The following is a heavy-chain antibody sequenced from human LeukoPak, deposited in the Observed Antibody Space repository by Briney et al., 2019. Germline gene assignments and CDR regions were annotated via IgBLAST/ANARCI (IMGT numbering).Heavy chain of an antibody. J-gene: IGHJ4*02. CDR1: GGSISSYY. D-gene: IGHD2-15*01. V-gene: IGHV4-59*01. Sequence: SETLSLTCTVSGGSISSYYWSWIRQPPGKGLEWIGYIYYSGSTNYNPSLKSRVTISVDTSKNQFSLKLSSVTAADTAVYYCAGGVVAALDFDYRGQGTLVTVSS. CDR3: AGGVVAALDFDY. CDR2: IYYSGST.